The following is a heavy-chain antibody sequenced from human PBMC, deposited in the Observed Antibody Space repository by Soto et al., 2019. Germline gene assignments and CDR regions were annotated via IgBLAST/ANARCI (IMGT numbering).Heavy chain of an antibody. V-gene: IGHV4-30-2*01. CDR3: AGGIYSGYAYGYFDL. D-gene: IGHD5-12*01. CDR2: SSQIGST. Sequence: SSQIGSTYYNPSLKSRVTISVDRSKNQFLLKLSSVTAADTAVYYCAGGIYSGYAYGYFDLWGRGTLVTVSS. J-gene: IGHJ2*01.